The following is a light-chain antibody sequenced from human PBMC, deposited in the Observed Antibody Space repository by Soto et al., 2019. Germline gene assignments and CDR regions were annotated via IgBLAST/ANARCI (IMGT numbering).Light chain of an antibody. CDR3: PQSGSSPGT. CDR1: QSISGY. J-gene: IGKJ2*01. V-gene: IGKV3-20*01. CDR2: GAS. Sequence: EIVLTQSPGTLSLSPGERATLSGRASQSISGYLAWYQQKPGQAPRLLIYGASSRPTGFPDRFSGSGSGTDFSLTVTSLEPADFAVYYCPQSGSSPGTFGQGTKLEIK.